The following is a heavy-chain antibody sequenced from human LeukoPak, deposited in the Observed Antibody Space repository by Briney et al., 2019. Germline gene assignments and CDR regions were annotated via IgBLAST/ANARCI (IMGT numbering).Heavy chain of an antibody. J-gene: IGHJ6*03. CDR2: IYYSGST. D-gene: IGHD5-18*01. V-gene: IGHV4-59*01. CDR3: ARTIEPGIQLSSYYYYYMDV. Sequence: SETLPLTCTVSGGSISSYYWSWIRQPPGKGLEWIGYIYYSGSTNYNPSLKSRVTISVDTSKNQFSLKLSSVTAADTAVYYCARTIEPGIQLSSYYYYYMDVWGKGTTVTIS. CDR1: GGSISSYY.